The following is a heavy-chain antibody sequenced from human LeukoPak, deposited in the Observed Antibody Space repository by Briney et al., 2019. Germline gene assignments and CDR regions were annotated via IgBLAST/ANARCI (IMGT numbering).Heavy chain of an antibody. CDR2: ITSGDGSP. D-gene: IGHD3-16*01. V-gene: IGHV3-23*01. J-gene: IGHJ4*02. Sequence: GGSLRLSCVGSGFSLSDYWMHWVRQTPGKGLEWVPTITSGDGSPYYADSVKGRFTISRDNSNNMLYLQMNSLRAEDTAVYYCTKRGAYYVDYWGRGIPVTVSS. CDR1: GFSLSDYW. CDR3: TKRGAYYVDY.